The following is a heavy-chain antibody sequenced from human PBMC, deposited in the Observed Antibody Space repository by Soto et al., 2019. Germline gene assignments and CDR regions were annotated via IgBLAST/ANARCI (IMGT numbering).Heavy chain of an antibody. CDR2: IFHSGST. J-gene: IGHJ5*02. Sequence: SETLSLTCNVSGGSINRGGYYWTWIRQRPGKGLEWIGYIFHSGSTYYNLSLKSRLTISVDTSKNQFSLKLSSLTAADTAVYYRARGGPAAPVACFDPWGQGTLVPVSS. CDR1: GGSINRGGYY. V-gene: IGHV4-31*03. CDR3: ARGGPAAPVACFDP. D-gene: IGHD2-2*01.